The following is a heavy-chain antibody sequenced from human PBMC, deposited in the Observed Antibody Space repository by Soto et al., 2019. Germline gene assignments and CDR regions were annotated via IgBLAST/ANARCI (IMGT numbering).Heavy chain of an antibody. CDR2: IYWDDDS. CDR1: GFSLSTYGVG. V-gene: IGHV2-5*02. J-gene: IGHJ4*02. D-gene: IGHD2-21*01. Sequence: QITLKESGPTLVKPTQTLTLTCNFSGFSLSTYGVGVGWIRQPPGKALEWLALIYWDDDSRVSPSRHSRLAITKATTKTQVVLTMNHMDPVYTATYYCENRPGIAMAFDYWGPASLVTVSS. CDR3: ENRPGIAMAFDY.